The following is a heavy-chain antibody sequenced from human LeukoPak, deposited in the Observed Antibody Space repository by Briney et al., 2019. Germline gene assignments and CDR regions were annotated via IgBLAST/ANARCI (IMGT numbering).Heavy chain of an antibody. J-gene: IGHJ5*02. D-gene: IGHD1-26*01. V-gene: IGHV3-30*18. CDR3: AKAPLYSGSYSNWFDP. CDR2: ISYDGSNK. Sequence: GGSLRLSCAASGFTFSSYGMHWVRRAPGKGLEWVAVISYDGSNKYYADSVKGRFTISRDNSKNTLYLQMNSLRAEDTAVYYCAKAPLYSGSYSNWFDPWGQGTLVTVSS. CDR1: GFTFSSYG.